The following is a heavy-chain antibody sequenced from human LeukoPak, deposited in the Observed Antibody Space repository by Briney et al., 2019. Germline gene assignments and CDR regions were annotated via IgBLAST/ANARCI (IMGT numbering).Heavy chain of an antibody. Sequence: GGSLRLSCAASGFTFSTYWMSWVRQAPGKGLEWVANIKQDGGEKYYVDSVKGRFTISRDNAKNSLYLQMNSLSAEDTAVYYCARPRYCSGGSCSHFDYWGQGTLVTVSS. V-gene: IGHV3-7*01. D-gene: IGHD2-15*01. J-gene: IGHJ4*02. CDR1: GFTFSTYW. CDR3: ARPRYCSGGSCSHFDY. CDR2: IKQDGGEK.